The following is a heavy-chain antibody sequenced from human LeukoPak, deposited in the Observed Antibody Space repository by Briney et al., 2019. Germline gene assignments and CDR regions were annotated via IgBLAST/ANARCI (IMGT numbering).Heavy chain of an antibody. CDR2: IYYSGST. D-gene: IGHD6-13*01. CDR3: ARDFDRAAAGV. CDR1: GGSISSSSYY. V-gene: IGHV4-39*07. J-gene: IGHJ4*02. Sequence: SETLSLTCTVSGGSISSSSYYWGWIRQPPGKGPEWIGSIYYSGSTYYNPSLKSRVTISVDTSKNQFSLKLSSVTAADTAVYYCARDFDRAAAGVWGQGTLVTVSS.